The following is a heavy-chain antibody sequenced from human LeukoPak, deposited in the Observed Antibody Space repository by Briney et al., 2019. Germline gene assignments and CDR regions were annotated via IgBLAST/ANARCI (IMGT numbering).Heavy chain of an antibody. Sequence: SETLSLTXTVSGGPISSGSYYWNWIRQPAGKGLEWVGRIHSSGSTNYNFSLKSRVTISVDTSKNQFSLKLSSVTAADTAVYYCARDPHSWPHDAFDIWGQRTMVTVSS. CDR2: IHSSGST. J-gene: IGHJ3*02. V-gene: IGHV4-61*02. CDR1: GGPISSGSYY. D-gene: IGHD2-15*01. CDR3: ARDPHSWPHDAFDI.